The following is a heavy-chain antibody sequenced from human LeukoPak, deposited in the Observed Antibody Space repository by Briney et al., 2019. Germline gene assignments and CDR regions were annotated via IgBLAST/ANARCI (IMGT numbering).Heavy chain of an antibody. CDR3: AKETSITGAGDF. J-gene: IGHJ4*02. Sequence: PGGSLRLSCAASGFTFSNYAMSWVRQAPGKGLEYVSPISASGLSTYYTDSVRGRFTNSRDNSKNTLYLQMNSLRAEDTAVYYCAKETSITGAGDFWGQGALVTVSS. D-gene: IGHD1-20*01. V-gene: IGHV3-23*01. CDR1: GFTFSNYA. CDR2: ISASGLST.